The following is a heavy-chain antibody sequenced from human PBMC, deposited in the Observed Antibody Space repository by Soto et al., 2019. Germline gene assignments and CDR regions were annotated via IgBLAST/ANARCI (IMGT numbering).Heavy chain of an antibody. V-gene: IGHV1-18*01. CDR1: GYTFTSYG. CDR3: ARDLRELCGWYSGAFDI. D-gene: IGHD6-19*01. CDR2: ISAYNGNT. Sequence: ASVKVSCKASGYTFTSYGISWVRQAPGQGLEWMGWISAYNGNTNYAQKLQGRVTMTTDTSTSTAYMELRSLRSDDTAVYYCARDLRELCGWYSGAFDIWGQGTMVTVSS. J-gene: IGHJ3*02.